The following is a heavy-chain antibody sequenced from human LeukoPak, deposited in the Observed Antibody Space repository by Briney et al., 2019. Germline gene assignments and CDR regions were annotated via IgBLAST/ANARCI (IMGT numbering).Heavy chain of an antibody. J-gene: IGHJ2*01. CDR2: IYHSGST. CDR3: ARVPGRFTWYFDL. Sequence: PSETLSLTCTVSGGSISSSYYWGWIRQPPGKGLEWFGIIYHSGSTYYNPSLKSRVTISVDTSKNQFSLKLSPVTAADTAVYYCARVPGRFTWYFDLWGRGTLVTVSS. CDR1: GGSISSSYY. V-gene: IGHV4-38-2*02.